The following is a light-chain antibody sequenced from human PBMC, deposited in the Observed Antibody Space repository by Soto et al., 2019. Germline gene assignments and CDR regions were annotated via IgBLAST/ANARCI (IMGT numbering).Light chain of an antibody. CDR2: DDR. J-gene: IGLJ2*01. V-gene: IGLV3-21*02. Sequence: SYELTQPPSVSVAPGQTARITCGGNNIESKSVHWYQQRPGQAPVLVVHDDRDRPSGIPERISGSNSGNTATLTISRVEAGDEAEYYCQVWDGLSDHVLFGGGTKVTVL. CDR1: NIESKS. CDR3: QVWDGLSDHVL.